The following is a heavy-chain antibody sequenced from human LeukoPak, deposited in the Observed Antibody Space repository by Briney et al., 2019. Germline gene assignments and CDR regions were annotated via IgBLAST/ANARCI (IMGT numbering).Heavy chain of an antibody. J-gene: IGHJ4*02. V-gene: IGHV3-23*01. CDR1: GFTFNSDA. CDR3: AKRAVAGTYYFDY. Sequence: PGGSLRLPCAASGFTFNSDAMGWVRQAPGKGLEWVSIISASGASPYYADSVKGRFTISRDNSKNTLYLQMNSLRAEDTAVYYCAKRAVAGTYYFDYWGQGTLVTVSS. D-gene: IGHD6-19*01. CDR2: ISASGASP.